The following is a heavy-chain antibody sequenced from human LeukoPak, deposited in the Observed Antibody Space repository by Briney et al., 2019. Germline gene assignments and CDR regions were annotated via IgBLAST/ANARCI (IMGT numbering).Heavy chain of an antibody. V-gene: IGHV3-30*04. CDR3: ARVIAAAGTHSDAFDI. CDR1: GFTFSSYA. D-gene: IGHD6-13*01. J-gene: IGHJ3*02. Sequence: GGSLRLSCAASGFTFSSYAMHWVRQAPGKGLEWVAVVSYDGSNKYYADSVKGRFTISRDNSKNTLYLQMNSLRAEDTAVYYCARVIAAAGTHSDAFDIWGQGTMVTVSS. CDR2: VSYDGSNK.